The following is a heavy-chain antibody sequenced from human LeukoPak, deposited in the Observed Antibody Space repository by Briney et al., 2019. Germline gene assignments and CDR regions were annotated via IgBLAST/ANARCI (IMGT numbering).Heavy chain of an antibody. CDR1: GYTFTIYG. CDR2: ISAYNGNT. Sequence: ASVKVSFKASGYTFTIYGISWVRQAPGQGLEWMGWISAYNGNTNYAQKLQGRVTMTTDTSTSTAYMELRSLRSDDTAVYYCARVIVESEYYYDSSGYRANWFDPWGQGTLVTVSS. J-gene: IGHJ5*02. V-gene: IGHV1-18*01. CDR3: ARVIVESEYYYDSSGYRANWFDP. D-gene: IGHD3-22*01.